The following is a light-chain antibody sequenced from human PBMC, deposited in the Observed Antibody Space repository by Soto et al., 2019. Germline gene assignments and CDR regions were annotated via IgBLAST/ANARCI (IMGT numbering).Light chain of an antibody. CDR3: SPFASSTSLYV. Sequence: QSALTQPASVSGSLGQSITISCTGTTRDIAGYNYISWYQQLPGKAPKLMIYQVTIRPSGISNRFSGSTSGNTASLTISGLQAEDEADYYCSPFASSTSLYVFGTGTKFTVL. CDR1: TRDIAGYNY. J-gene: IGLJ1*01. CDR2: QVT. V-gene: IGLV2-14*01.